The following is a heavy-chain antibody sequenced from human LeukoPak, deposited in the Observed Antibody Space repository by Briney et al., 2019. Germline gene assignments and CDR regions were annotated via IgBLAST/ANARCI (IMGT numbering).Heavy chain of an antibody. V-gene: IGHV3-21*01. CDR3: AREAAARPHYYYGMDV. CDR1: GFTFSSYS. J-gene: IGHJ6*02. CDR2: ISSSSYI. D-gene: IGHD6-6*01. Sequence: GGSLRLSCAASGFTFSSYSMNWVRQAPGKGLEWVSSISSSSYIYYAESVKGRFTISRDHAKNSLYLQMNSLRAEDTAVYYCAREAAARPHYYYGMDVWGQGTTVTVSS.